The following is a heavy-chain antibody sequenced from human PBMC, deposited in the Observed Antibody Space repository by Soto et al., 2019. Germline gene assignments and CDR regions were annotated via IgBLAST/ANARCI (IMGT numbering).Heavy chain of an antibody. CDR2: IDWDDDK. CDR3: AGGGSSFYYYYGMDV. Sequence: SGPTLVNPTQTLTLTCTFSGFSLSTSGMCVSWIRQPPGKALEWLALIDWDDDKYYSTSLKTRLTISKDTSKNQVVLTMTNMDPVDTATYYCAGGGSSFYYYYGMDVWGQGTTVTVSS. CDR1: GFSLSTSGMC. D-gene: IGHD2-15*01. J-gene: IGHJ6*02. V-gene: IGHV2-70*01.